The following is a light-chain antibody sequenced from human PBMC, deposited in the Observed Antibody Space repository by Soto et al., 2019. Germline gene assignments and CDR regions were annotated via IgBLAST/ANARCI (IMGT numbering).Light chain of an antibody. CDR2: QVN. Sequence: QSVLTQPASVSGSPGQSVTISCTGPRSDIGDSNFISWYQHSPGKAPRLLIYQVNNRPSGVSGRFSGSKAGNTASLTISGLLDDDEADYFCASFRSGNILVFGSGTKVTLL. CDR1: RSDIGDSNF. V-gene: IGLV2-14*01. J-gene: IGLJ1*01. CDR3: ASFRSGNILV.